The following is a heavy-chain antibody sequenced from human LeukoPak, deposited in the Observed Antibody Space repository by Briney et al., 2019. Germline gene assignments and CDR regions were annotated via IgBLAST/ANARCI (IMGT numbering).Heavy chain of an antibody. D-gene: IGHD2-2*01. Sequence: SETLSLTCVVSGGAVSGGSFSGYYWSWIRQPPGRGLEWIGEISHRRSTNYNPSLKSRLTISIDTSKNQFSLSLSSVTAADTAVYYCARGRVATFRSTSCWGYWGQGTLVTVSS. CDR2: ISHRRST. CDR1: GGSFSGYY. V-gene: IGHV4-34*01. J-gene: IGHJ4*02. CDR3: ARGRVATFRSTSCWGY.